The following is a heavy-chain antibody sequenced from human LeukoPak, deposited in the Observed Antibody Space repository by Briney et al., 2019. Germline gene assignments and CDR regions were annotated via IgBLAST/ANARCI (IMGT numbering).Heavy chain of an antibody. D-gene: IGHD1-26*01. Sequence: PGGSLRLSCAASGFTFSSYSMNWVRQAPGKGLEWVSSISSSSDYIYYADSLKGRFTISRDNAKNSLYLQMNSLRAEDTAVYYCAREEGGAGLYGFDIWGQGTMVTVS. J-gene: IGHJ3*02. CDR2: ISSSSDYI. CDR1: GFTFSSYS. V-gene: IGHV3-21*01. CDR3: AREEGGAGLYGFDI.